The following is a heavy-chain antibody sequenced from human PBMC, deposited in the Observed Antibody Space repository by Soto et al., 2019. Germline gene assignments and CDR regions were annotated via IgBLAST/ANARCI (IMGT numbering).Heavy chain of an antibody. D-gene: IGHD6-13*01. CDR2: ISSSSSYI. J-gene: IGHJ4*02. CDR3: ARRLPPIAAAALDY. V-gene: IGHV3-21*01. CDR1: GFTFSSYS. Sequence: PGGSLRLSCAASGFTFSSYSMNWVRQAPGKGLEWVSSISSSSSYIYYADSVKGRFTISRDNAKNSLYLQMNSLRAEDTAVYYCARRLPPIAAAALDYWGQGTLVTVSS.